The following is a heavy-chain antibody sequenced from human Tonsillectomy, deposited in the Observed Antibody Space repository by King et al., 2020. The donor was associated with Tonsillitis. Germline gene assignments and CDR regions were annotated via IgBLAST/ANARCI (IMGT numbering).Heavy chain of an antibody. CDR3: TRIYVWGSYRQYYFDY. CDR2: IRSKAYGGAT. J-gene: IGHJ4*02. CDR1: GFTFGDYA. D-gene: IGHD3-16*02. V-gene: IGHV3-49*04. Sequence: VQLVESGGGLVQPGRSLRLSCTPSGFTFGDYAMSWVRQAPGKGLEWVGFIRSKAYGGATEYAASVKGRFSISRDDSKSIAYLQMNSLKTEDTAVYYCTRIYVWGSYRQYYFDYWGQGTLVTVSS.